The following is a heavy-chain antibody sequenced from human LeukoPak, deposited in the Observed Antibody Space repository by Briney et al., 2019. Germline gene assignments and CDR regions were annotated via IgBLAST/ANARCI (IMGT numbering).Heavy chain of an antibody. CDR1: GFTFTTYG. D-gene: IGHD1-26*01. CDR2: IGGSGIRT. J-gene: IGHJ6*03. Sequence: PGGSLRLSCSASGFTFTTYGMNWVRQAPGKGLEWVSGIGGSGIRTYYADSVKGRFTISRDNSRNTLYLQMNSLRGEDTAVYYCARDGYSGSYYRLYYFFMDVWGKGTTVTVSS. V-gene: IGHV3-23*01. CDR3: ARDGYSGSYYRLYYFFMDV.